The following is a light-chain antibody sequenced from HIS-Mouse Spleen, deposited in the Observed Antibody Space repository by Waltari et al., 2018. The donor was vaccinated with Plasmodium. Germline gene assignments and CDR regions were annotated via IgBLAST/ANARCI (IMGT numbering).Light chain of an antibody. CDR1: KLGDKY. Sequence: SYELTQPPSVSVSPGQTASITCSGDKLGDKYSCWYQQKPGQSPGLVIYQDSKRPSGIPERFHGSNSGNTATLTISGTQAMDEADYYCQAWDSSTVVFGGGTKLTVL. J-gene: IGLJ2*01. CDR3: QAWDSSTVV. V-gene: IGLV3-1*01. CDR2: QDS.